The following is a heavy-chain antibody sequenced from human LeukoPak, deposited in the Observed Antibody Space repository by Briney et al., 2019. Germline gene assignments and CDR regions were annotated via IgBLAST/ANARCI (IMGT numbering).Heavy chain of an antibody. D-gene: IGHD1-26*01. CDR3: ARAYSGSYGLGYYYMDV. J-gene: IGHJ6*03. CDR1: GFTFSTYS. Sequence: GGSLRLSCAASGFTFSTYSMRWVRQAPGKGLEWVSSISSSSSYIYYADSVKGRFTISRDNAKKSLYLQMNSLRAEDTAVYYCARAYSGSYGLGYYYMDVWGKGTTVTISS. CDR2: ISSSSSYI. V-gene: IGHV3-21*01.